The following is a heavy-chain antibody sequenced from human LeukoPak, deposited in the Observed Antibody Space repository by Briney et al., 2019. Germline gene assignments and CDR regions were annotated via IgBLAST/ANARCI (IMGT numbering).Heavy chain of an antibody. CDR3: AKFHTVTTTY. V-gene: IGHV3-11*03. CDR2: ISSSDTYT. J-gene: IGHJ4*02. Sequence: AGGSLRLSCPASGFTFSYYYMSWIRQAPGKGLEWVSYISSSDTYTNYADSVKGRFTISRDNFKNTLYVQMNSLRAEDTAVYYCAKFHTVTTTYWGQGTLVTVSS. CDR1: GFTFSYYY. D-gene: IGHD4-11*01.